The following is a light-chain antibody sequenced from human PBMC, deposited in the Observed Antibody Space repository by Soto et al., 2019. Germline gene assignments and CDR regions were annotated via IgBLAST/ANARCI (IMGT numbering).Light chain of an antibody. Sequence: EIVMRQSPATLSVSPWERATLSCRASQSVSSNLAWYQQKPGQAPRLLIYGASTRATGIPARFSGSGSGTEFTLTISSLQSEDFAVYYCQQYNNLWAFGQGTKVDIK. J-gene: IGKJ1*01. CDR2: GAS. V-gene: IGKV3-15*01. CDR1: QSVSSN. CDR3: QQYNNLWA.